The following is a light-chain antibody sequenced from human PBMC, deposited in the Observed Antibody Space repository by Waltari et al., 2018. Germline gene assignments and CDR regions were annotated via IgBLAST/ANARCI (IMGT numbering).Light chain of an antibody. CDR1: QSVTTN. CDR2: EAS. J-gene: IGKJ5*01. Sequence: IVMTQSPATLSVSPGERATLSCRASQSVTTNLAWYQQKPGQAPRLLIYEASTRATGIPARFRGSGSGTEFTLTISSLQSEDFAVYYCQQYNRWPPITFGQGTRLEIK. V-gene: IGKV3-15*01. CDR3: QQYNRWPPIT.